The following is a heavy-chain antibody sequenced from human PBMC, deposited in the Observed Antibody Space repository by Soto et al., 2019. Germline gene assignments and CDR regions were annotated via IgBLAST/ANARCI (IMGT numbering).Heavy chain of an antibody. D-gene: IGHD3-22*01. CDR3: ARTYAIVVVTNTHFDY. J-gene: IGHJ4*02. V-gene: IGHV4-39*01. Sequence: PSETLSLTCTVSGGSISSSSYYWGWIRRPPGKGLEWIGSIYYSGSTYYNPSLKSRVTISVDTSKNQFSLKLSSVTAADTAVYYCARTYAIVVVTNTHFDYWGQGTLVTVSS. CDR1: GGSISSSSYY. CDR2: IYYSGST.